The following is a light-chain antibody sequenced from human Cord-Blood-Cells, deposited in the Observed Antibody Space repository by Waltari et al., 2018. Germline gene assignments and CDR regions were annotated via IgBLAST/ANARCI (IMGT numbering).Light chain of an antibody. CDR2: WAS. CDR1: QSVLYSSNNKNY. V-gene: IGKV4-1*01. CDR3: QQYYSTPFT. J-gene: IGKJ3*01. Sequence: DIVMNKSPDSLAVSLGERATINCKSSQSVLYSSNNKNYLAWYQQKPGQPPKLLIYWASTRESGVPDRFSGSGSGTDFTLTISSLQAEDVAVYYCQQYYSTPFTFGPGTKVDIK.